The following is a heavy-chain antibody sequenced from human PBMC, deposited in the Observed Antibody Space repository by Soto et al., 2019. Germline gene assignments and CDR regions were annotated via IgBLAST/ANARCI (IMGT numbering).Heavy chain of an antibody. D-gene: IGHD3-3*01. CDR3: ARDKGGFLEYFKDF. CDR2: IYYSGST. Sequence: SETLSLTCTVSGGSISSYYWSWIRQPPGKGLEWIGYIYYSGSTNYNPSLKSRVTISVDTSKNQFSLKLSSVTAADTAVYYCARDKGGFLEYFKDFSGRGTSDIVSS. J-gene: IGHJ6*04. CDR1: GGSISSYY. V-gene: IGHV4-59*01.